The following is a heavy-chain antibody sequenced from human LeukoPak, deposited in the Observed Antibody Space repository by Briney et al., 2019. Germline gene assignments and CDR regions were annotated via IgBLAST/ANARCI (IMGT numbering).Heavy chain of an antibody. J-gene: IGHJ4*02. CDR2: ISGSGGST. Sequence: PGGSLRLSCAASGFTFSSYAMSWVRQAPGRGLEWVSAISGSGGSTYYADSVKGRFTISRDNSKNTLYLQMNSLRAEDKGVYYCAKGSGLLRTDFDYWGQGTLGTVSS. CDR3: AKGSGLLRTDFDY. V-gene: IGHV3-23*01. CDR1: GFTFSSYA. D-gene: IGHD3-22*01.